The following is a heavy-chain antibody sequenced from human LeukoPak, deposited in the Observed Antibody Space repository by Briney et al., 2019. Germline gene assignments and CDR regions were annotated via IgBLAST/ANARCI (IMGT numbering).Heavy chain of an antibody. J-gene: IGHJ6*02. D-gene: IGHD6-19*01. CDR3: TSPHPYSSGWYYYYYGMDV. CDR1: GFTFSGSA. CDR2: IRSKANRYAT. V-gene: IGHV3-73*01. Sequence: GGSLRLSCAASGFTFSGSAMHWVRQASGKGLEWVGRIRSKANRYATAYAASVKGRFTISRDDSKNTAYLQMNSLKTEDTAVYYCTSPHPYSSGWYYYYYGMDVWGQGTTVTVSS.